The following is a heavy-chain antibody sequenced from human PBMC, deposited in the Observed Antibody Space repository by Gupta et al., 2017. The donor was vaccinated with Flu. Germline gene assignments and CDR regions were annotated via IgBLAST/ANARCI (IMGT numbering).Heavy chain of an antibody. J-gene: IGHJ3*02. V-gene: IGHV4-59*08. D-gene: IGHD1-14*01. CDR3: ARRPNVAEGDAFDI. CDR2: IYYSGST. CDR1: GGPISSYY. Sequence: QVQLQESGPGLVKPSETLSLTCTVSGGPISSYYWSWIRQPPGKGLEWIGYIYYSGSTNYNPSLKSRVTISVDTSKNQFSLKLSSVTAADTAVYYCARRPNVAEGDAFDIWGQGTMVTVSS.